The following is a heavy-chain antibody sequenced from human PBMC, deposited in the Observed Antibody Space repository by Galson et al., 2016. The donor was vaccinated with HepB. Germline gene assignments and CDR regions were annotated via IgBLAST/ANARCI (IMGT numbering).Heavy chain of an antibody. J-gene: IGHJ4*02. CDR2: ITGDGGST. V-gene: IGHV3-64*02. D-gene: IGHD3-22*01. Sequence: SLRLSCAASGFTFSAYSMHWVRQAPGKGLEYVSAITGDGGSTYYADSVKGRFSISRDNSKNTLYLQMGSLRAEDMAVYYCARVGCGYDYWGQGTLVTVSS. CDR3: ARVGCGYDY. CDR1: GFTFSAYS.